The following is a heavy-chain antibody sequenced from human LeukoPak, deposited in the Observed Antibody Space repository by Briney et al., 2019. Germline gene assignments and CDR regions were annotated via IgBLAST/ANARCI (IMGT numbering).Heavy chain of an antibody. CDR2: IYYSGST. D-gene: IGHD6-19*01. CDR1: GGSISSSSYY. Sequence: SETLSLTCTVSGGSISSSSYYWGWIRQPPGKGLEWIGSIYYSGSTYYSPSLKSRVTISVDTSKNQFSLKLSSVTAADTAVYYCARLPSGYSSGWFLDYWGQGTLVTVSS. CDR3: ARLPSGYSSGWFLDY. V-gene: IGHV4-39*01. J-gene: IGHJ4*02.